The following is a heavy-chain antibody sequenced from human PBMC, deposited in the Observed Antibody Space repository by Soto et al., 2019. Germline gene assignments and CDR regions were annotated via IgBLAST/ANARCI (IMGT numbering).Heavy chain of an antibody. J-gene: IGHJ5*02. CDR2: ILYSGST. V-gene: IGHV4-39*01. CDR1: GGSISSGRYY. CDR3: ARPQTGKSNGSQFDP. D-gene: IGHD6-19*01. Sequence: PSETLSLTCTLSGGSISSGRYYWAWIRQPPGEGLEWIGSILYSGSTYYNPSLRSRVTISVDTSRNQFYLDLSPVTAADTAVYYCARPQTGKSNGSQFDPWGQGTLVTVSS.